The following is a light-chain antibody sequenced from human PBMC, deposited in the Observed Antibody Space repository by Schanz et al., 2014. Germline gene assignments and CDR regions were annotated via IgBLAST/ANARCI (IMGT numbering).Light chain of an antibody. CDR3: GSYAGGNTFVWV. CDR1: SSDFTGYKY. Sequence: QSALTQPRSVSGSPGQSVTISCTGISSDFTGYKYVSWYQHHPGKAPKLLIYDVNERPSGVPDRFSGSKSDNTASLTISGLQAEDEAEYHCGSYAGGNTFVWVFGGGTKLTVL. CDR2: DVN. J-gene: IGLJ3*02. V-gene: IGLV2-11*01.